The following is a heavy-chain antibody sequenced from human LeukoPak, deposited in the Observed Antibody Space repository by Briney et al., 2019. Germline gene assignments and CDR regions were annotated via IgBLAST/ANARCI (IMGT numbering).Heavy chain of an antibody. J-gene: IGHJ3*02. CDR3: ARGQQLTFDI. D-gene: IGHD6-13*01. Sequence: SETLSLTCTVSGGSISSSSYYWGWIRQPPGKGLEWIGSIYYSGSTYYNPSLKSRVTISVDTSKNQFPLKLSSVTAADTAVYYCARGQQLTFDIWGQGAMVTVSS. CDR1: GGSISSSSYY. CDR2: IYYSGST. V-gene: IGHV4-39*01.